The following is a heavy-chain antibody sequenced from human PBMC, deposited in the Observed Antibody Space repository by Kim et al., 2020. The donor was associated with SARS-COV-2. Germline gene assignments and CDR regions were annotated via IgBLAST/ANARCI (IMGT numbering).Heavy chain of an antibody. CDR1: GFTFSSYA. Sequence: GGSLRLSCAASGFTFSSYAMSWVRQAPGKGLEWVSAISGSGGSTYYADSVKGRFTISRDNSKNTLYLQMNSLRAEDTAVYYCAKDHYDSSGLGPSDYWGQGTLVTVSS. V-gene: IGHV3-23*01. J-gene: IGHJ4*02. CDR3: AKDHYDSSGLGPSDY. D-gene: IGHD3-22*01. CDR2: ISGSGGST.